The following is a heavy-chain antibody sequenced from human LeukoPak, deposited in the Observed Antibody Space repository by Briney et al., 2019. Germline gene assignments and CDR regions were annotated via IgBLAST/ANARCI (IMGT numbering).Heavy chain of an antibody. D-gene: IGHD3-10*01. CDR2: ISPSGGST. CDR1: GYTFTSYY. J-gene: IGHJ4*02. V-gene: IGHV1-46*01. CDR3: ARAQPITMVRGTLDY. Sequence: ASVKVSCKASGYTFTSYYMHWVRQAPGQGLEWMGIISPSGGSTSYAQKFQGRVTMTRDTSTSTVYMELSSLRSEDTAVYYCARAQPITMVRGTLDYWGQGTLVTVSS.